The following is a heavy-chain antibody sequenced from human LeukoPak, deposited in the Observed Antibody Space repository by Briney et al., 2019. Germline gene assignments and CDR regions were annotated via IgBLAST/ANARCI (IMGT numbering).Heavy chain of an antibody. Sequence: ASVTVSFKASGGTFSIYAISWVRQAPGQGLEWMGRIIPILGIANYAQKFQGRVTITTDESTSAAYMELSSLRSEDTAVYYCARERPHHDSSGYRILDYWGQGTLVTVSS. CDR2: IIPILGIA. J-gene: IGHJ4*02. CDR3: ARERPHHDSSGYRILDY. CDR1: GGTFSIYA. D-gene: IGHD3-22*01. V-gene: IGHV1-69*04.